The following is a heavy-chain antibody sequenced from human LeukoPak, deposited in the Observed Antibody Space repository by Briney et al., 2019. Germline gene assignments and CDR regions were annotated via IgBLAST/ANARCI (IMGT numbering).Heavy chain of an antibody. CDR2: MNPNSGNT. V-gene: IGHV1-8*01. CDR1: GYTFTSYD. CDR3: ARGYGGNSEVDY. J-gene: IGHJ4*02. Sequence: ASVRVSCKASGYTFTSYDINWVRQATGQGLGWMGWMNPNSGNTGYAQKFQGRVTMTRNTSISTAYMELSSLRSEDTAVYYCARGYGGNSEVDYWGQGTLVTVSS. D-gene: IGHD4-23*01.